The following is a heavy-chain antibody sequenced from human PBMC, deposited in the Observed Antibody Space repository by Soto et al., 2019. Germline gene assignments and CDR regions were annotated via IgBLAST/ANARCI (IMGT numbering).Heavy chain of an antibody. J-gene: IGHJ6*02. Sequence: SETLSLTCTVSGGSVSSGSYYWSWIRQPPGKGLEWIGYLYYSGSTNYNPSLKSRVTISVDTSKNQFSLKLSSVTAADTAVYYCARRGLPAATRYGYYYYGMHVSGQGTTVTGSS. CDR3: ARRGLPAATRYGYYYYGMHV. CDR2: LYYSGST. V-gene: IGHV4-61*01. D-gene: IGHD2-2*01. CDR1: GGSVSSGSYY.